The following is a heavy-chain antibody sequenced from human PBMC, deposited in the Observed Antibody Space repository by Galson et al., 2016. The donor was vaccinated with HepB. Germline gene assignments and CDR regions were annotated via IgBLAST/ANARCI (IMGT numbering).Heavy chain of an antibody. J-gene: IGHJ4*02. CDR3: GRDKERQLIDF. Sequence: ETLSLTCAVSGDSIGSDTNWWSWVRQPPGKGLEWIGEIYRTGSTNYNPSLKSRVTMSVDESKNQFSLKLDSMTAADTAVYYCGRDKERQLIDFWGQGTLVTVSS. CDR1: GDSIGSDTNW. CDR2: IYRTGST. V-gene: IGHV4-4*02. D-gene: IGHD1-1*01.